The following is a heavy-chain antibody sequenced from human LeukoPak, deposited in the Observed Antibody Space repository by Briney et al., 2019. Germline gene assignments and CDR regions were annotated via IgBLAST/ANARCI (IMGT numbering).Heavy chain of an antibody. Sequence: GGSLRLSCAASGFTFSSYAMSWVRQAPGKGLEWVSAISGSGGSTYYADSVKGRFTLSRDNITDTLYPPMNSLRPENTAVKYWAKVIEQVPQGGDYWGQGTLVTVSS. D-gene: IGHD2-21*01. CDR3: AKVIEQVPQGGDY. V-gene: IGHV3-23*01. CDR2: ISGSGGST. J-gene: IGHJ4*02. CDR1: GFTFSSYA.